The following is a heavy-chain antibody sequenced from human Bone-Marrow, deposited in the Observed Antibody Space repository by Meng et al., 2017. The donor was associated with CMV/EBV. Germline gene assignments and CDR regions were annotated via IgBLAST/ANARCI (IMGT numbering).Heavy chain of an antibody. CDR3: ARDSYYQDAFDI. CDR1: GFTFSSYW. D-gene: IGHD2-21*01. J-gene: IGHJ3*02. V-gene: IGHV3-74*01. Sequence: GESLKISCAASGFTFSSYWMHWVRQAPGKGLVWVSRINSDGSSTSYADSVKGRFTISRDNAKNTLYLQMNSLRAEDTAVYYCARDSYYQDAFDIWGQGTLVTVSS. CDR2: INSDGSST.